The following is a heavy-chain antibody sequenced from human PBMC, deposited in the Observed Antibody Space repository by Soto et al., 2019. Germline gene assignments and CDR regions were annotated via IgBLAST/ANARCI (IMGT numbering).Heavy chain of an antibody. Sequence: EVQLVESGGGLVKPGGSLRLSCAASGFTFSSYSMNWVRQAPGKGLEWVSSISSSSSYIYYADSVKGRFTISRDNAKNSLYRQLNSLRAEDRAVYYCARAKYDYDSHTGGWFDPWGQGTLVTVSS. J-gene: IGHJ5*02. CDR1: GFTFSSYS. CDR2: ISSSSSYI. D-gene: IGHD3-22*01. CDR3: ARAKYDYDSHTGGWFDP. V-gene: IGHV3-21*01.